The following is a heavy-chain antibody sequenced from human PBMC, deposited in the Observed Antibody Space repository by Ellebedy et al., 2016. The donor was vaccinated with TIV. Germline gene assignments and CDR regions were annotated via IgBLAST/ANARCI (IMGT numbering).Heavy chain of an antibody. J-gene: IGHJ3*02. CDR3: ARDYDSSTYYTTNAFDI. CDR1: GFTFSSYG. CDR2: ISFDGRDE. D-gene: IGHD3-22*01. V-gene: IGHV3-33*08. Sequence: GGSLRLSCTASGFTFSSYGMHRVRQAPGKGLEWVAVISFDGRDEYYADSVKGRFTISRDNSKNTLYLEMNSLRAEDTAVYSCARDYDSSTYYTTNAFDIWGQGTMVTVSS.